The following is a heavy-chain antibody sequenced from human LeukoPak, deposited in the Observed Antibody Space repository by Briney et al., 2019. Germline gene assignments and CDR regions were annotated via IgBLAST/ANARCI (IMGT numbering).Heavy chain of an antibody. D-gene: IGHD1-26*01. J-gene: IGHJ4*02. CDR2: INHSGST. CDR1: GGSFSGYY. Sequence: SETLSLTCAVYGGSFSGYYWSWIRQPPGKGLEWIGEINHSGSTNYNPSLKSRVTISVDTSKNRFSLKLSSVTAADTAVYYCARTPIVGAYYDYWGQGTLVIVSS. V-gene: IGHV4-34*01. CDR3: ARTPIVGAYYDY.